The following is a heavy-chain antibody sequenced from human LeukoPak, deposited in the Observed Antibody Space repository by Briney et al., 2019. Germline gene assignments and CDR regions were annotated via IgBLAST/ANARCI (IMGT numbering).Heavy chain of an antibody. J-gene: IGHJ6*03. CDR2: ISAYNGNT. D-gene: IGHD3-3*01. V-gene: IGHV1-18*01. CDR1: GYTFTSYG. Sequence: ASVKVSCKASGYTFTSYGISWVRQAPGQGLEWMGWISAYNGNTNHAQKLQGRVTMTTDTSTSTAYMELRSLRSDDTAVYYSALCPEEWPYRDYYYYMDVWGKGTTVTVSS. CDR3: ALCPEEWPYRDYYYYMDV.